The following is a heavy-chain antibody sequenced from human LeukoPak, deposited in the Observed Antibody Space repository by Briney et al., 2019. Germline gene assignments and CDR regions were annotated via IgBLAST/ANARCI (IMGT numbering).Heavy chain of an antibody. J-gene: IGHJ4*02. CDR1: GGSISSGDYY. V-gene: IGHV4-30-4*01. Sequence: SETLSLTCTVSGGSISSGDYYWSWIRQSPGKGLEWIGNIYYSGSTYYNPSLKSRVTISVDTSKNQFSLKLSSVTVADTAVYYCARAGLLWFGEFDYWGQGTLVTVSS. CDR2: IYYSGST. CDR3: ARAGLLWFGEFDY. D-gene: IGHD3-10*01.